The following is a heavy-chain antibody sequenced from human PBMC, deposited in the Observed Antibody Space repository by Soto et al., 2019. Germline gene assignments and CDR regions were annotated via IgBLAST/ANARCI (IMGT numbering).Heavy chain of an antibody. D-gene: IGHD3-22*01. J-gene: IGHJ4*02. CDR2: IRSKAYGGTT. V-gene: IGHV3-49*04. Sequence: PGGSLRLSCTASGFTFGYYAMSWVRQAPGKGLEWVGFIRSKAYGGTTEYAASVKGRFTISRDDSKSIAYLQMNSLKTEDTAVYYCTRVNTYYYDSSGLDYWGQGTLV. CDR3: TRVNTYYYDSSGLDY. CDR1: GFTFGYYA.